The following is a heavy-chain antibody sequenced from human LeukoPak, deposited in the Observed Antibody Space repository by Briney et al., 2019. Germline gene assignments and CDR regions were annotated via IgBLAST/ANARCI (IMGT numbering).Heavy chain of an antibody. D-gene: IGHD3-3*01. Sequence: GGSLRLSCAASEFTVSSNYMSWVRQAPGKGLEWVSGISWNSGSIGYADSVKGRFTISRDNAKNSLYLQMNSLRAEDMALYYCAKDKYYDFWSGYLDYWGQGTLVTVSS. J-gene: IGHJ4*02. CDR2: ISWNSGSI. CDR3: AKDKYYDFWSGYLDY. V-gene: IGHV3-9*03. CDR1: EFTVSSNY.